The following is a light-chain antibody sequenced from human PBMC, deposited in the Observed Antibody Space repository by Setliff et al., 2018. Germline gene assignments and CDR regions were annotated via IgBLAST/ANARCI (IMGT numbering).Light chain of an antibody. J-gene: IGLJ1*01. CDR1: SNDVWGHNY. Sequence: GQSVPISCTGTSNDVWGHNYVSWYQQHPGKAPQLIIYDVTKRPSGVPDRFSGSKSGNTASLTVSGLQAEDEADYYCSSYADSNIFLFGTGTKVTVL. CDR2: DVT. CDR3: SSYADSNIFL. V-gene: IGLV2-8*01.